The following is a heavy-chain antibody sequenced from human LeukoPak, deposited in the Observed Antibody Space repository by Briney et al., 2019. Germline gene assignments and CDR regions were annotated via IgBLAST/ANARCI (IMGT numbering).Heavy chain of an antibody. J-gene: IGHJ3*02. CDR2: IFYSGST. CDR1: GGSINNYY. CDR3: AXXVVRGSADAFDI. D-gene: IGHD3-10*01. V-gene: IGHV4-59*08. Sequence: SETLSLTCTVSGGSINNYYWSWIRQPPGKELEWIGYIFYSGSTNYNPSLKSRVTISVDTSKNQFSLKLSSVTAADTAVYYCAXXVVRGSADAFDIWGQGTMVTVSS.